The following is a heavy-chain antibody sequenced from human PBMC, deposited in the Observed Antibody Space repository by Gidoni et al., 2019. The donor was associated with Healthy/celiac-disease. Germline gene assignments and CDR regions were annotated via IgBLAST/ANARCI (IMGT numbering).Heavy chain of an antibody. CDR3: AKDRWSTVVTPGDY. CDR2: ISYDGSNK. J-gene: IGHJ4*02. V-gene: IGHV3-30*18. D-gene: IGHD4-17*01. Sequence: QVQLVESGGGVVQPGRSLRLSCAASGFPFSSYGMHWVRQAPGKGLEWVAVISYDGSNKYYADSVKGRFTISRDNSKNTLYLQMNSLRAEDTAVYYCAKDRWSTVVTPGDYWGQGTLVTVSS. CDR1: GFPFSSYG.